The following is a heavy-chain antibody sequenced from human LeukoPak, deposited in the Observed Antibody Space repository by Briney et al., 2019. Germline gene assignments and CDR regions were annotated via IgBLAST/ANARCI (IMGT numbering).Heavy chain of an antibody. CDR1: GGSIGSGSYY. V-gene: IGHV4-61*02. CDR3: ARIRAGGAYFDY. J-gene: IGHJ4*02. CDR2: IYTSENT. D-gene: IGHD4-23*01. Sequence: SETLSLTCTVSGGSIGSGSYYWSWIRQPAGKGLEWIGRIYTSENTNYSPSLKSRVTISVDTSKNQFSLKLNSVTAEDTAVYYCARIRAGGAYFDYWGQGTLVTVSS.